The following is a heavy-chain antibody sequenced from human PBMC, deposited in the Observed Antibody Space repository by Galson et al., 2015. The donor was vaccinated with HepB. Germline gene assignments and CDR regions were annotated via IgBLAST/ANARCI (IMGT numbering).Heavy chain of an antibody. J-gene: IGHJ4*02. CDR3: AREPYSSGWSKRGRYFDY. CDR2: ISYDGSNK. D-gene: IGHD6-19*01. V-gene: IGHV3-30-3*01. Sequence: QAPGKGLEWVAFISYDGSNKYYANSVKGRFTISRDNSKNTLYLQMNSLRPEDTAVYYCAREPYSSGWSKRGRYFDYWGQGALVTVSS.